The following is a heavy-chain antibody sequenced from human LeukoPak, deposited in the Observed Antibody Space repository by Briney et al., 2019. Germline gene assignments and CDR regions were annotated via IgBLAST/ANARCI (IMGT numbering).Heavy chain of an antibody. CDR3: ARDPQKGKYYYDSSGLFDY. Sequence: ASVTVSFTASGYTFTIYYMHWVRQAHGQGIEWMGIINTSGGRTSYAQKVQGRVTTTRDMSTSTVYMELSSLRSEDTAVYYCARDPQKGKYYYDSSGLFDYWGQGTLVTVSS. V-gene: IGHV1-46*01. CDR2: INTSGGRT. D-gene: IGHD3-22*01. CDR1: GYTFTIYY. J-gene: IGHJ4*02.